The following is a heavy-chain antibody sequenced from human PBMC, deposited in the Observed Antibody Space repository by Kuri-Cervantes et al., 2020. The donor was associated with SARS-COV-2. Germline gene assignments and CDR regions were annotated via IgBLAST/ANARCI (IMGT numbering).Heavy chain of an antibody. D-gene: IGHD4-17*01. Sequence: ASVKVSCKASGGTFSSYAISWVRQAPGQGLEWMGIINPSGGSTSYAQKFQGRVTITRDTSASTAYMELSSLRSEDTAVYYCARAQSPTGFDYWGQGTLVTVSS. V-gene: IGHV1-46*01. J-gene: IGHJ4*02. CDR3: ARAQSPTGFDY. CDR2: INPSGGST. CDR1: GGTFSSYA.